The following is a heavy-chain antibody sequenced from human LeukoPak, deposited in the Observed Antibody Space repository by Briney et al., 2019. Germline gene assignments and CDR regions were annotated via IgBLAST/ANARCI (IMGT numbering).Heavy chain of an antibody. Sequence: ASVKVSCKVSGYTLTELSMHWVRQAPGKGLEWMGGFDPEDGETIYAQKFQGRVTMTEDTSTDTAYMELSSLRSEDTAVYYCATTYYYDSRKAFDVWGQGTMDTVSS. CDR1: GYTLTELS. D-gene: IGHD3-22*01. CDR2: FDPEDGET. V-gene: IGHV1-24*01. J-gene: IGHJ3*01. CDR3: ATTYYYDSRKAFDV.